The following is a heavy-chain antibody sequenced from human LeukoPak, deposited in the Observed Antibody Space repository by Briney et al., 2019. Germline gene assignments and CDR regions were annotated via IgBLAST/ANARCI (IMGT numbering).Heavy chain of an antibody. CDR3: PRGYTFGNFDY. D-gene: IGHD5-18*01. J-gene: IGHJ4*02. CDR2: VSGRGDDT. V-gene: IGHV3-23*01. Sequence: GGSLRLSCVASGFTFRHYAMSWVRQAPGKGLEWVSAVSGRGDDTYYADSVKGRFTISRDNSKNTLSLELNSLRAEDTAIYYCPRGYTFGNFDYWGQGALVTVSS. CDR1: GFTFRHYA.